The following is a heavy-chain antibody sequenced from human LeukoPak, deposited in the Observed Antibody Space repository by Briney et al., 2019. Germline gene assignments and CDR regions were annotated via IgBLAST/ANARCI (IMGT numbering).Heavy chain of an antibody. CDR2: IIPIFGTA. Sequence: ASVNVSFTASGYTFTIYYMHWVRQAPGQGLEWMGGIIPIFGTANYAQKFQGRVTITADESTSTAYMELSSLRSEDTAVYYCARDCTVTMVPGDAFDIWGQGTMVTVSS. V-gene: IGHV1-69*13. CDR1: GYTFTIYY. D-gene: IGHD3-10*01. CDR3: ARDCTVTMVPGDAFDI. J-gene: IGHJ3*02.